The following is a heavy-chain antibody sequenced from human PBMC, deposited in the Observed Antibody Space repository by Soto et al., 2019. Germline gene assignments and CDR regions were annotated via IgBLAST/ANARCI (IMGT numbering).Heavy chain of an antibody. Sequence: ASVKVSCKDSGGTSRNYVISWVRQAPGRGLEWMGGIIPSFGTPTYAQKFQGRVTITADDSTSAAYMELSSLRSDDTAVYYCARDTTGTTSFDYWG. J-gene: IGHJ4*01. CDR2: IIPSFGTP. CDR1: GGTSRNYV. D-gene: IGHD1-1*01. CDR3: ARDTTGTTSFDY. V-gene: IGHV1-69*13.